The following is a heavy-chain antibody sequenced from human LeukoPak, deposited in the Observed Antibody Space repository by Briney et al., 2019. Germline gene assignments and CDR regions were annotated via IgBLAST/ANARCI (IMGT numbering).Heavy chain of an antibody. J-gene: IGHJ5*02. CDR1: GYSFTSYW. V-gene: IGHV5-51*01. D-gene: IGHD1-26*01. Sequence: GESLKISCKGSGYSFTSYWIGWVRQMPGKGLEWMGIIYPGDSDTRYSPSFQGQVTISADKSISTAYLQWSSLNASDTAMYYCARHVGARFGDSSFDPWGQGTLVTVSS. CDR3: ARHVGARFGDSSFDP. CDR2: IYPGDSDT.